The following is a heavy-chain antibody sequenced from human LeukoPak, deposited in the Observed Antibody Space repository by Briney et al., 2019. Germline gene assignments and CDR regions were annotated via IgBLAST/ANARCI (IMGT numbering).Heavy chain of an antibody. CDR2: IYYSGTT. V-gene: IGHV4-59*12. D-gene: IGHD5-18*01. J-gene: IGHJ4*02. CDR3: ARPRYSYGAYYFDY. Sequence: PSETLSLTCTVSGGSLSNYYWSWIRQPPGKGLEWIGYIYYSGTTNYDPSLKSRVTISIDTSKNQFSLKLSSVTAADTAVYYCARPRYSYGAYYFDYWGQGTLVTVSS. CDR1: GGSLSNYY.